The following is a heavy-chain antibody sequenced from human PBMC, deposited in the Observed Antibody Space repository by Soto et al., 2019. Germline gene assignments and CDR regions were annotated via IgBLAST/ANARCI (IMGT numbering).Heavy chain of an antibody. V-gene: IGHV1-2*02. CDR3: ARDRIDSSCCSNYYVMAV. D-gene: IGHD6-19*01. J-gene: IGHJ6*02. CDR2: INPNSGGT. CDR1: GYTFTGYY. Sequence: DASVKVSCKASGYTFTGYYIHWVRQAPGQGLEWMGWINPNSGGTNYAQKFQGRVTMTRDTSISTAYMELSRLRSDDTAVYYCARDRIDSSCCSNYYVMAVWGQGTTVIVSS.